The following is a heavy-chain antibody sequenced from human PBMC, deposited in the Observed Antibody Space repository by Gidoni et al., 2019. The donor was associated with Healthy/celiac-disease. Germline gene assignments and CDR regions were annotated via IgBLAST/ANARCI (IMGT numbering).Heavy chain of an antibody. CDR3: ARDLGTSGHYYGMDV. J-gene: IGHJ6*02. Sequence: QVQLVESGGGVVQPGRSLRLSCAASGFTFSSYGMHWVRQAPGKGLEWVAVIWYDGSNKYYADSVKGRFTISRDNSKNTLYLQMNSLRAEDTAVYYCARDLGTSGHYYGMDVWGQGTTVTVSS. CDR1: GFTFSSYG. V-gene: IGHV3-33*01. CDR2: IWYDGSNK. D-gene: IGHD3-10*01.